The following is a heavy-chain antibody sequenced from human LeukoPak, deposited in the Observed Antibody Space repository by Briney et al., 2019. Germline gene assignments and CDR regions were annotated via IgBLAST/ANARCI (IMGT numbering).Heavy chain of an antibody. CDR3: ARLDPGKKYYYGSGSYYNGLKAYYYYYMDV. CDR1: GGSFSGYY. V-gene: IGHV4-34*01. D-gene: IGHD3-10*01. CDR2: INHSGST. J-gene: IGHJ6*03. Sequence: SETLSLTCAVYGGSFSGYYWSWIRQPPGKGLEWIGEINHSGSTYYNPSLKRRVTISVDTSKNQCSLKLSSVTAADTAVYYCARLDPGKKYYYGSGSYYNGLKAYYYYYMDVWGKGTMVTVSS.